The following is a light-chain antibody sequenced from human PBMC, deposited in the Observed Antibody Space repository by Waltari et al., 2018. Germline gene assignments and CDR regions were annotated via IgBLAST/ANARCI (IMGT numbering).Light chain of an antibody. CDR1: QSISSY. Sequence: IQMTHSPSSLSAPVGDRVTITCRASQSISSYLNWYQQKPGKAPKFLISAASSLQSGVPSRFSGSGSGTDFTLTISSLQPEDFATYYCQQSYSTPPTFGQGTRLETK. J-gene: IGKJ5*01. CDR2: AAS. CDR3: QQSYSTPPT. V-gene: IGKV1-39*01.